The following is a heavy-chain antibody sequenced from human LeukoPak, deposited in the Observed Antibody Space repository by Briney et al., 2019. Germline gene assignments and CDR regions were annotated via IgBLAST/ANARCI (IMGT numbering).Heavy chain of an antibody. Sequence: GGSLRLSCAASGFTFSSYSMNWVRRAPGKGLEWVSSISSSSSYIYYADSVKGRFTISRDNAKNSLYLQMNSLRAEDTAVYYCARESGREEIWFDPWGQGTLVTVSS. CDR3: ARESGREEIWFDP. J-gene: IGHJ5*02. CDR1: GFTFSSYS. CDR2: ISSSSSYI. V-gene: IGHV3-21*01. D-gene: IGHD1-26*01.